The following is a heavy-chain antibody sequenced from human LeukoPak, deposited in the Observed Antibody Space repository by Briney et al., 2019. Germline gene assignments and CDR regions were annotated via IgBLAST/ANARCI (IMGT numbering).Heavy chain of an antibody. J-gene: IGHJ6*03. D-gene: IGHD6-13*01. CDR1: GYTFTGYY. CDR3: ARDFGIAAAGPYYYYYMDV. CDR2: INPNSGGT. Sequence: ASVKVSCKASGYTFTGYYMYWVRQAPGQGLEWMGWINPNSGGTNYAQKFQGRVTMTRDTSISTAYMELSRLRSDDTAVYYCARDFGIAAAGPYYYYYMDVWGKGTTVTVSS. V-gene: IGHV1-2*02.